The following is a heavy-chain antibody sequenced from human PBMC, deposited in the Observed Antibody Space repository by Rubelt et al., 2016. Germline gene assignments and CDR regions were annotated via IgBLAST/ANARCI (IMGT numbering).Heavy chain of an antibody. CDR2: IYYSGST. CDR1: GGSISSYY. J-gene: IGHJ6*03. Sequence: QVQLQESGPGLVKPSETLSLTCTVSGGSISSYYWSWIRQPPGKGLEWIGYIYYSGSTNYNPSLKSRVTISVDTSKNQFALKLSSVTAADTAVYYCARACRDPSYYYYYMDVWGKGTTVTVSS. D-gene: IGHD3-10*01. V-gene: IGHV4-59*12. CDR3: ARACRDPSYYYYYMDV.